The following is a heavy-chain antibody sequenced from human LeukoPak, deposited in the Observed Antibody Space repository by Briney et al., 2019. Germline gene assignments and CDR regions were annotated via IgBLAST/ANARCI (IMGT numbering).Heavy chain of an antibody. J-gene: IGHJ6*02. V-gene: IGHV1-18*01. CDR2: ISAYNGNT. CDR3: AREGYFGSGIDYYYGMDV. Sequence: GASVKVSCKASGFTFTNYGISWVRQAPGRGLEWMGWISAYNGNTNYAQKFQGRVTMTTDTSTTTAYMELRSLRSDDTAVYYCAREGYFGSGIDYYYGMDVWGQGTTVTVSS. CDR1: GFTFTNYG. D-gene: IGHD3-10*01.